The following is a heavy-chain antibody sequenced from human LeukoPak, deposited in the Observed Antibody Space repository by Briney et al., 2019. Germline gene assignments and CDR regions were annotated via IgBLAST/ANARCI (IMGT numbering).Heavy chain of an antibody. J-gene: IGHJ1*01. D-gene: IGHD6-19*01. CDR2: ISGSGDST. CDR1: GFAFSNYA. Sequence: GGSLRLSCAASGFAFSNYAMAWVRQAPGKGLEWVSAISGSGDSTYCADSVKGRFTISRDNSKNTLYLQMNSLRAEDTAVYYCAKDEYSSGWPEYFRHWGQGTLVTVSS. V-gene: IGHV3-23*01. CDR3: AKDEYSSGWPEYFRH.